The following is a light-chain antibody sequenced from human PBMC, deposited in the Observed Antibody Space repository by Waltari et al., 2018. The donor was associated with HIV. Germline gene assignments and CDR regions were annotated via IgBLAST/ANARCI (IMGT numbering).Light chain of an antibody. J-gene: IGLJ2*01. Sequence: QSVLTQPPSLSAAPGQKVTISCSGNNSDLANNFVSWYQQRPGTAPKLVIYENYKRPSGIPDRFSGSKSGTSATLGITGLQTGDEADYYCATWDNVLTVIFGGGTTLNVL. CDR2: ENY. CDR1: NSDLANNF. CDR3: ATWDNVLTVI. V-gene: IGLV1-51*02.